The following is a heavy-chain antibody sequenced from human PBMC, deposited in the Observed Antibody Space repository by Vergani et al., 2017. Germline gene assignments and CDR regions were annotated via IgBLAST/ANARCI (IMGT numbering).Heavy chain of an antibody. CDR2: INPSDGTT. D-gene: IGHD2-21*01. CDR3: ALCGVKPNSNCFDP. CDR1: GYAFTSHH. Sequence: QVQLVQSGAEVKKPGASVKVSCKASGYAFTSHHLQWVRQAPGQGFEWMGIINPSDGTTSYAQRFQGRVTLTRDTSTSTVYMELRSLRSDDTASYYCALCGVKPNSNCFDPWGQGTLVSVSS. V-gene: IGHV1-46*01. J-gene: IGHJ5*02.